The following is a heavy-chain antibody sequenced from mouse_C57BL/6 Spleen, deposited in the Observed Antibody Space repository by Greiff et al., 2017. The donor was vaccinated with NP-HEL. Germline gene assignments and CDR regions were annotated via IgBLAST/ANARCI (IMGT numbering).Heavy chain of an antibody. CDR3: ASLGSLYAMDY. Sequence: QVQLQQSGPGLVQPSQSLSISCTVSGFSLTSYGVHWVRQSPGKGLEWLGVIWSGGSTDYYAAFIYRLSISKDNSKSKVFFKMNSLQADDSAIYYWASLGSLYAMDYWGQGTSVTVSS. CDR2: IWSGGST. D-gene: IGHD1-1*01. J-gene: IGHJ4*01. V-gene: IGHV2-2*01. CDR1: GFSLTSYG.